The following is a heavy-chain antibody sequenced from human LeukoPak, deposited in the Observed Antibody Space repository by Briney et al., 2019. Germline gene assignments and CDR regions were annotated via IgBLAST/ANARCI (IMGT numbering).Heavy chain of an antibody. CDR2: IYTSGST. D-gene: IGHD6-13*01. Sequence: SETLSLTRTVSGGSISSYYWSWIRQPAGKGLEWIGRIYTSGSTNFNPSLKSRVTMSVDTSKNQFSLKVSSVTAADTALYYCARESRAGSWFDYWGQGTLVTVSS. V-gene: IGHV4-4*07. CDR1: GGSISSYY. J-gene: IGHJ4*02. CDR3: ARESRAGSWFDY.